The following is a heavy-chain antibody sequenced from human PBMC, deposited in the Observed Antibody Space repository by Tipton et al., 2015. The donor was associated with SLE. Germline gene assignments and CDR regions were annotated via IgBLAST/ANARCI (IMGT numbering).Heavy chain of an antibody. Sequence: TLSLTCTVSGDSISNYFWTWIRQPPGKGLEWFGYIYRSGSTNSNPSLKSRVTISMDTSNNQFSLKLTSVSAADTAVYYCATGTLVGSWYYSMDVWGKGTTVTVSS. CDR3: ATGTLVGSWYYSMDV. CDR1: GDSISNYF. V-gene: IGHV4-4*08. CDR2: IYRSGST. J-gene: IGHJ6*03. D-gene: IGHD2-2*03.